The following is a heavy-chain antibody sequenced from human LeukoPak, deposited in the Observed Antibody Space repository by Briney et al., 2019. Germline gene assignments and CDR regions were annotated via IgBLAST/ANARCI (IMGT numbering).Heavy chain of an antibody. CDR2: IYYSGNT. V-gene: IGHV4-59*01. CDR1: GGSISGYY. J-gene: IGHJ4*02. D-gene: IGHD3-22*01. Sequence: SETLSLTCTVSGGSISGYYWSWIRQPPGKGLEWIGYIYYSGNTNYNPSLKSRVTISVDTSKNQFSLKLSSVTAADTAVYHCARDYADSSGYYVVGDXWGQGXLVTV. CDR3: ARDYADSSGYYVVGDX.